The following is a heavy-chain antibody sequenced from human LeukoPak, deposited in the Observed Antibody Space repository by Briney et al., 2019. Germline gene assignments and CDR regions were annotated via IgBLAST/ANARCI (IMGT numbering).Heavy chain of an antibody. J-gene: IGHJ4*02. Sequence: SETLSLTCTVSGGSISSGTYYWSWSRQPAGKGVEWIGRIYTSGSTNYNPSLKSRVTISVDTSKNQFSLKLSSVTAADTAVYYCARHKDDILTGFYFWGQGTLVTVSS. CDR2: IYTSGST. CDR3: ARHKDDILTGFYF. CDR1: GGSISSGTYY. D-gene: IGHD3-9*01. V-gene: IGHV4-61*02.